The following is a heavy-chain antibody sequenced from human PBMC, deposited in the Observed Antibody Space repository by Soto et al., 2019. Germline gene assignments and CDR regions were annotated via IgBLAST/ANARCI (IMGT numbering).Heavy chain of an antibody. D-gene: IGHD6-13*01. CDR1: GYTFTAYY. CDR2: ISPNNGAT. V-gene: IGHV1-2*02. J-gene: IGHJ5*02. CDR3: ARQPVLTAAGTAGNWFDP. Sequence: QVQLVQSGAEVQKPGASVKVSCKGSGYTFTAYYMHWVRQAPGQGLEWMGWISPNNGATNYAQKCQGRVTMTGDTSISTTSMELSSLPSDDTAVYCCARQPVLTAAGTAGNWFDPWGQGTLVTVSS.